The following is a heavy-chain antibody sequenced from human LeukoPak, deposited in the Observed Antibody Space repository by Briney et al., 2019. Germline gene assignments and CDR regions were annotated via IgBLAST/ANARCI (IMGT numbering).Heavy chain of an antibody. CDR1: GYTFTSYD. V-gene: IGHV1-8*01. CDR3: ARGSPLYYDFWSGHRNFRPGRGNYYYYGMDV. CDR2: MNPNSGNT. Sequence: ASVTVSCKASGYTFTSYDINWVRQATGQGLEWMGWMNPNSGNTGYAQKFQGRVTMTRNTSISTAYMELSSLRSEDTAVYYCARGSPLYYDFWSGHRNFRPGRGNYYYYGMDVWGQGTTVTVSS. D-gene: IGHD3-3*01. J-gene: IGHJ6*02.